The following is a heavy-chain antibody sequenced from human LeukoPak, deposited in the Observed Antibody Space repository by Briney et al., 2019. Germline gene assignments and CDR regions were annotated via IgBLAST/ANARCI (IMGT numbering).Heavy chain of an antibody. CDR3: ARDTYDFWSGYYPYNWFDP. V-gene: IGHV1-69*05. D-gene: IGHD3-3*01. J-gene: IGHJ5*02. CDR1: GGTFSSYA. CDR2: IVPIFGTA. Sequence: SVKVSCKASGGTFSSYANSWVRQAHGQGLQWMGRIVPIFGTANYAQKFQGRVTITTDESTSTAYMELSSLRSEDTAVYYCARDTYDFWSGYYPYNWFDPWGQGALVTVSS.